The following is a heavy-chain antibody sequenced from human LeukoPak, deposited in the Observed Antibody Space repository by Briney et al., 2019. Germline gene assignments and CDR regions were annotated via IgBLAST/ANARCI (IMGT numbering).Heavy chain of an antibody. CDR1: GGTFSSYA. J-gene: IGHJ4*02. V-gene: IGHV1-46*01. Sequence: GSSVKVSCKASGGTFSSYAISWVRQAPGQGLEWMGIINPSGGSTSYAQKFQGRVTMTRDTSTSTVYMELSSLRSEDTAVYYCASTPRGHNWNDGGVFDYWGQGTLVTVSS. CDR2: INPSGGST. D-gene: IGHD1-20*01. CDR3: ASTPRGHNWNDGGVFDY.